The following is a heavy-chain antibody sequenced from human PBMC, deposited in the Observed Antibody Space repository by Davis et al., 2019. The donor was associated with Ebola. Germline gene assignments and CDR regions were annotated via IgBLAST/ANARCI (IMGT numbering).Heavy chain of an antibody. CDR2: ISGSGGST. CDR3: ATSSEPYYDFWSGYDHYYGMDV. V-gene: IGHV3-23*01. Sequence: GGSLRLSCAASGFTFSSYAMSWVRQAPGKGLEWVSAISGSGGSTYYANSVKGRFTISRDNSKNTLYLQMNSLRAEDTAVYYCATSSEPYYDFWSGYDHYYGMDVWGQGTTVTVSS. D-gene: IGHD3-3*01. CDR1: GFTFSSYA. J-gene: IGHJ6*02.